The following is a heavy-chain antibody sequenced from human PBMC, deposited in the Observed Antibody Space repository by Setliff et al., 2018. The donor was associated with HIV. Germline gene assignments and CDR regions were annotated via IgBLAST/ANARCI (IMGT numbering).Heavy chain of an antibody. Sequence: SSETLSLTCTVSGGSIIYTSYYWGGIRQPPGKGLEWIGSIYYSGSVYYNPSLKSRVTISVDTTKNQFSLKVKSVTAADTAVYYCAKSIVGGTTHAFDLWGQGTMVTVSS. V-gene: IGHV4-39*07. J-gene: IGHJ3*01. CDR2: IYYSGSV. CDR3: AKSIVGGTTHAFDL. CDR1: GGSIIYTSYY. D-gene: IGHD1-26*01.